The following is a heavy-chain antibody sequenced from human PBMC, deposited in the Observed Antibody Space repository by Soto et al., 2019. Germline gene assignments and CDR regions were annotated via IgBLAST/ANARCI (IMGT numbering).Heavy chain of an antibody. CDR2: ISGSGGST. V-gene: IGHV3-23*01. CDR3: AKDHRRDFWSGYHPPFDP. Sequence: EVQLLESGGGLVQPGGSLRLSCAASGFTFSSYAMSWVRQAPGKGLEWVSAISGSGGSTYYADSVKGRFTISRDNSKNTLYLQMNSLRAEDTAVYYCAKDHRRDFWSGYHPPFDPWGQGTLVTVSS. CDR1: GFTFSSYA. D-gene: IGHD3-3*01. J-gene: IGHJ5*02.